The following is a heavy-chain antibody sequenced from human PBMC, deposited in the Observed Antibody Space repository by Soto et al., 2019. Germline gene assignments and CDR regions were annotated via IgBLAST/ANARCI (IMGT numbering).Heavy chain of an antibody. Sequence: GGSLRLSCAASGFTFSSYWMSWVRQAPGKGLEWVANIKQDGSEKYYVDSVKGRFTISRDNAKNSLYLQMNSLRAEDTAVYYCADNIVVVPAASNWFDPWGQGTLVTVSS. D-gene: IGHD2-2*01. CDR1: GFTFSSYW. V-gene: IGHV3-7*03. CDR3: ADNIVVVPAASNWFDP. J-gene: IGHJ5*02. CDR2: IKQDGSEK.